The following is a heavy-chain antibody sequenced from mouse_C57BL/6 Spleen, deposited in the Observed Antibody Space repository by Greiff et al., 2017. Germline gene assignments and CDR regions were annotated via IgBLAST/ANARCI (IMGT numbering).Heavy chain of an antibody. V-gene: IGHV1-82*01. D-gene: IGHD1-1*01. Sequence: QVQLQQSGPELVTPGASVKLSCKASGYAFSSSWMNWVKQRPGQGLEWIGRIYPGAGDTNYNGKFKGKATLTADKSSSTAYMQLSSLTSEDSAVYFGARSVYGSSYGYCDVWGTGTTVTVSS. CDR2: IYPGAGDT. J-gene: IGHJ1*03. CDR3: ARSVYGSSYGYCDV. CDR1: GYAFSSSW.